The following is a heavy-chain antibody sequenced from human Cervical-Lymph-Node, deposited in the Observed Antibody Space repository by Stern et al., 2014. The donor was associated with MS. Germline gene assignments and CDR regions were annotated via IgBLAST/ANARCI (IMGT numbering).Heavy chain of an antibody. CDR2: INAGNGNT. J-gene: IGHJ6*02. CDR1: GYTFTSYA. D-gene: IGHD3-22*01. CDR3: ARVSPMTSSVGGYYYYYGMDV. Sequence: VQLVESGAEVKKPGASVKVSCKASGYTFTSYAMHWVRQAPGQRLERMGWINAGNGNTKYSQKFQGRVTITRDTSASTAYMELSSLRSEDTAVYYCARVSPMTSSVGGYYYYYGMDVWGQGTTVTVSS. V-gene: IGHV1-3*01.